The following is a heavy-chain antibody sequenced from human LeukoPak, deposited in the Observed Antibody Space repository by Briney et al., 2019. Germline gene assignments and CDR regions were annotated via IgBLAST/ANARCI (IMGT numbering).Heavy chain of an antibody. D-gene: IGHD2-2*01. Sequence: SLKLSCKTSGYTFTTYGVTCGRQAPGHRLEWMGWLGGLTGNTNYAESFQGRDTMTTDTSTSTVYMELTRLRSDGTAVYYCARGEVSASLYYFDFWGQGTLVTVS. CDR2: LGGLTGNT. CDR1: GYTFTTYG. CDR3: ARGEVSASLYYFDF. V-gene: IGHV1-18*01. J-gene: IGHJ4*02.